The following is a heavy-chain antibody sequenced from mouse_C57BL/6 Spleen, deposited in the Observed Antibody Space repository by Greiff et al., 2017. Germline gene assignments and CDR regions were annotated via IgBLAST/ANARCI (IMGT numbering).Heavy chain of an antibody. V-gene: IGHV1-76*01. CDR3: ARSGSTVVDY. J-gene: IGHJ2*01. CDR1: GYTFTDYY. Sequence: QVQLQQSGAELVRPGASVKLSCKASGYTFTDYYINWVKQRPGQGLEWIGRIYPGSGNTYYNEKFKGKATLTAEKSSSTAYMQLSSLTSEDSAVYFCARSGSTVVDYWGQGTTLTVSS. CDR2: IYPGSGNT. D-gene: IGHD1-1*01.